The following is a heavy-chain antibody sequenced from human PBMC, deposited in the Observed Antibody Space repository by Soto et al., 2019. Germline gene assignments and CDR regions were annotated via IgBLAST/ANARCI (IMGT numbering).Heavy chain of an antibody. D-gene: IGHD2-2*01. J-gene: IGHJ6*03. CDR3: ARGARGAYRVVVPAAMRYYYYYMDV. CDR1: GYTFTSYD. V-gene: IGHV1-8*01. Sequence: XSVKVSCKASGYTFTSYDINWVRQATGQGREWMGWMNPNRGNTGYAQKFQGRVTMTRNTSISTAYMELSSLRSEDTAVYYCARGARGAYRVVVPAAMRYYYYYMDVWGKGTTVTVSS. CDR2: MNPNRGNT.